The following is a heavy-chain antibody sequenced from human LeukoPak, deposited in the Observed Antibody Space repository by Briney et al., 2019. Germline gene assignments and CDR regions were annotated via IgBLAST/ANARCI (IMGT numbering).Heavy chain of an antibody. V-gene: IGHV1-2*02. CDR3: ARDPYYYDSSEMRSFDY. Sequence: ASVKVSCKASGYTFTGYYMHWVRQAPGQGLEWMGWINPNSGGTNYAQKFQGRVTMTRDTSISTAYMELSRLRSDDTAVYYCARDPYYYDSSEMRSFDYWGQGTLVTVSS. D-gene: IGHD3-22*01. CDR1: GYTFTGYY. CDR2: INPNSGGT. J-gene: IGHJ4*02.